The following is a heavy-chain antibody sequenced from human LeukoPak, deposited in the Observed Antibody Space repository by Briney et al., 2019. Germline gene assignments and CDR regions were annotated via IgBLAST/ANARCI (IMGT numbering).Heavy chain of an antibody. V-gene: IGHV3-48*04. J-gene: IGHJ4*02. D-gene: IGHD1-26*01. CDR2: ITSTSSTI. CDR1: GFTFSSYS. Sequence: PGGSLRLSCAASGFTFSSYSFNWVRQAPGKGLEWISYITSTSSTIYCADSVKGRFTVSRDNAKNSLYLQMNGLRAEDTAVYYCAKSSGAARWDWGQGTLVTVSS. CDR3: AKSSGAARWD.